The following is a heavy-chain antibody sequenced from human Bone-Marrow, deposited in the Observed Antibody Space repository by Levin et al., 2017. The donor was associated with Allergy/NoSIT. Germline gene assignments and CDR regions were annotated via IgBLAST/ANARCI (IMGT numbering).Heavy chain of an antibody. D-gene: IGHD5-24*01. CDR1: GGTFSSYA. CDR2: IIPIFGTA. Sequence: ASVKVSCKASGGTFSSYAISWVRQAPGQGLEWMGGIIPIFGTANYAQKFQGRVTITADESTSTAYMELSSLRSEDTAVYYCARVHLIPAVREDGNWFDPWGQGTLVTVSS. CDR3: ARVHLIPAVREDGNWFDP. J-gene: IGHJ5*02. V-gene: IGHV1-69*13.